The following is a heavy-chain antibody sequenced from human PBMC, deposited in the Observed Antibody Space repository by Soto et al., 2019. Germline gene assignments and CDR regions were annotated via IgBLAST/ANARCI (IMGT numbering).Heavy chain of an antibody. J-gene: IGHJ4*01. D-gene: IGHD3-3*01. V-gene: IGHV3-30*18. CDR1: GFIFSNYA. CDR3: AKGLSCEVGLVILTVVLDV. CDR2: ILYDVNNK. Sequence: GGSLRLSCAASGFIFSNYAMHWVRQAPGKGLEWVAVILYDVNNKYYADSVKGRFTISRDNSKNTVYLQMNSLRAEDTAVYYCAKGLSCEVGLVILTVVLDVCGQGTLVTVSS.